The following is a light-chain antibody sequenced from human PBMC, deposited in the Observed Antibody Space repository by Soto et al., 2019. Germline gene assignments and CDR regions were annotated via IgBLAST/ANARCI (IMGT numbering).Light chain of an antibody. V-gene: IGKV3-20*01. CDR3: QQYGSSRT. CDR2: GAS. Sequence: VLTQSPGTLSLSPGERATLSCRASQSVSSSYLAWYEQKPGQAPRLLIYGASSRATGIPDRFSGSGSGTDFTLTISRLEPEDFAVYYCQQYGSSRTFGQGTKVDIK. J-gene: IGKJ1*01. CDR1: QSVSSSY.